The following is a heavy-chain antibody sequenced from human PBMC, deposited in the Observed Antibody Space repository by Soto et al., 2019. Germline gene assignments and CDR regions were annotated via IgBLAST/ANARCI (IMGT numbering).Heavy chain of an antibody. D-gene: IGHD3-16*01. J-gene: IGHJ6*02. Sequence: ASVKVSCKASGYTFTDSAIHWVRQAPGQRLEWMGWINAYNGNTNYAQNLQGRLTLTTDTSTTTAYMELRSLRSNDTAIYYCARVDVYVTPSPQDVWGQGTTVTVSS. V-gene: IGHV1-18*01. CDR1: GYTFTDSA. CDR2: INAYNGNT. CDR3: ARVDVYVTPSPQDV.